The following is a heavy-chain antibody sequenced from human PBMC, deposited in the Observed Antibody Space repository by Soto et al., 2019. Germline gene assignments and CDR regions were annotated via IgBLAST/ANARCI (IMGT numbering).Heavy chain of an antibody. CDR1: GGTFSSYT. D-gene: IGHD2-2*01. CDR3: AIKGPAARVGGYYYYYMDV. V-gene: IGHV1-69*02. J-gene: IGHJ6*03. CDR2: IIPILGIA. Sequence: ASVKVSCKASGGTFSSYTISWVRQAPGQGLEWMGRIIPILGIANYAQKFQGRVTITADKSTSTAYMELSSLRSEDTAVYYCAIKGPAARVGGYYYYYMDVWGKGTTVTVSS.